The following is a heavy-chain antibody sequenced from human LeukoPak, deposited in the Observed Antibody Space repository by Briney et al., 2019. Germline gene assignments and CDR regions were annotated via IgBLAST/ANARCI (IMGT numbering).Heavy chain of an antibody. CDR3: ARALALVHYYYDSSGYSE. J-gene: IGHJ4*02. CDR1: GYTFTSYD. V-gene: IGHV1-8*01. Sequence: GASVKVSCKASGYTFTSYDINWVRQATGQGLEWMGWMNPNSGNTGYAQKFQGRVTMTRNTSISTAYMELSSLRSEDTAVYYCARALALVHYYYDSSGYSEWGQGTLVTVSS. CDR2: MNPNSGNT. D-gene: IGHD3-22*01.